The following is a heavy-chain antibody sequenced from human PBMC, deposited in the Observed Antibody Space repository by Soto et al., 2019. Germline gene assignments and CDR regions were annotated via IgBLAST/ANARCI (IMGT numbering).Heavy chain of an antibody. J-gene: IGHJ6*02. D-gene: IGHD6-19*01. CDR1: GFTFSSYG. V-gene: IGHV3-30*18. CDR3: AKDIAVAGLGGMDV. Sequence: QVQLVESGGGVVQPGRSLRLSCAASGFTFSSYGMHWVRQAPGKGLEWVAVISYDGSNKYYADSVKGRFTISRDNSKNTVYLQMNSLRAEDTAVYYCAKDIAVAGLGGMDVWGQGTTVTVSS. CDR2: ISYDGSNK.